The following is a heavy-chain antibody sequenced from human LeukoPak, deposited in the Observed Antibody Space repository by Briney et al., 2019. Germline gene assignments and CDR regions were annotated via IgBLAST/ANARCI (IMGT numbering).Heavy chain of an antibody. CDR2: ISSSSSYI. Sequence: GGSLRLSCAASGFTFSSYSMNWVRQAPGKGLEWVSSISSSSSYIYYADSVKGRFTISRDNAKNSLYLQMNSLRAEDTAVYYCARDSRSSSLEFDYWGQGTLVTVSS. V-gene: IGHV3-21*01. CDR1: GFTFSSYS. J-gene: IGHJ4*02. D-gene: IGHD6-13*01. CDR3: ARDSRSSSLEFDY.